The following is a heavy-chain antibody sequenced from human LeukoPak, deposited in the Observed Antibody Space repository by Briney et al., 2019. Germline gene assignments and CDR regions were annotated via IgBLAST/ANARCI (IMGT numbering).Heavy chain of an antibody. J-gene: IGHJ4*02. CDR3: VREGEGPLSKDFDY. CDR1: GFTFTDHY. D-gene: IGHD2/OR15-2a*01. Sequence: ASMKVSCKSSGFTFTDHYIHWVRQAPGQGLEWMGYIGPHSTFTSSPQEYQGRVTMTRDTSMTTAYMELTRLTSDDTAVYYCVREGEGPLSKDFDYWGQGTLVTVSS. CDR2: IGPHSTFT. V-gene: IGHV1-2*02.